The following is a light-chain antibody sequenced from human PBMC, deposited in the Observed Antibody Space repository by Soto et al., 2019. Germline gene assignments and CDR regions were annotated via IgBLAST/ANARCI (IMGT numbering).Light chain of an antibody. V-gene: IGLV2-14*01. CDR2: DVT. Sequence: QSALTQPASVSGSPGQSITISCTGTSSDVGGYNFVSWYQQHPGKAPKFLIYDVTNRPSGVSNRFSGSKSGDTASLTISGLQGEDEADYYCCSYTSSSPRVFGGGTQLTVL. CDR1: SSDVGGYNF. J-gene: IGLJ3*02. CDR3: CSYTSSSPRV.